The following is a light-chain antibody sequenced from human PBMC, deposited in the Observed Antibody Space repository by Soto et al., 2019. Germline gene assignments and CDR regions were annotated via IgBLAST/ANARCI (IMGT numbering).Light chain of an antibody. J-gene: IGKJ1*01. V-gene: IGKV1-5*01. CDR1: QSINNY. CDR3: QQYSSYPWT. Sequence: IQMTQSPSTLSASVGDRVTITCRASQSINNYLAWYQQKPGKAPKLLIYDASSLESGVPSRFSGSGSGTDFTLTISSLQPDDFATYSCQQYSSYPWTFGQGAKVEIK. CDR2: DAS.